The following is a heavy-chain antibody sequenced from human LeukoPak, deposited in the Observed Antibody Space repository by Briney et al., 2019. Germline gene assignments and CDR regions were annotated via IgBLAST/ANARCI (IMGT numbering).Heavy chain of an antibody. V-gene: IGHV3-21*01. CDR3: ASGMTTVPTGTH. J-gene: IGHJ4*02. CDR2: IGSSTIYI. Sequence: GGSLRLSCAASGFTFSSNTMNWVRQAPGKGLEWVSSIGSSTIYIYYADSLKGRFTISRDDAKNSLYLQMNSLRAEDTAVYYCASGMTTVPTGTHWGQGTLVTVSS. CDR1: GFTFSSNT. D-gene: IGHD4-11*01.